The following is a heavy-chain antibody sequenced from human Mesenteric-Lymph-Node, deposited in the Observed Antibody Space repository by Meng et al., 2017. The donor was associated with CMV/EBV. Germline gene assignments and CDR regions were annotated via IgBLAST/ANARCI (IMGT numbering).Heavy chain of an antibody. D-gene: IGHD2-15*01. CDR2: ISAHNVYT. J-gene: IGHJ4*02. V-gene: IGHV1-18*01. CDR3: ARDCSGPRCTRGTRESFDD. Sequence: ASVTVSCKTAGYIFSSSGISWVRQAPGQGLEWMGWISAHNVYTDFAQGFQGRTTMTIDTPTSTAYLELTSLRADDTAIDYCARDCSGPRCTRGTRESFDDWGQGTLVTVSS. CDR1: GYIFSSSG.